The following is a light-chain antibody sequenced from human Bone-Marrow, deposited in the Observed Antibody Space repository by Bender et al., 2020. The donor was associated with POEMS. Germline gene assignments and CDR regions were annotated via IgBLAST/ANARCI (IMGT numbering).Light chain of an antibody. CDR1: SSDVGGYNF. V-gene: IGLV2-14*01. CDR3: VAWDDTLNGWV. Sequence: QSALTQPASVSGSPGQSITVSCTGTSSDVGGYNFVSWYQQHPGQAPKLIIYDVSKRPSGVPDRFSGSMSGTSASLAISGLHSEDEADYYCVAWDDTLNGWVFGGGTKLTVL. CDR2: DVS. J-gene: IGLJ2*01.